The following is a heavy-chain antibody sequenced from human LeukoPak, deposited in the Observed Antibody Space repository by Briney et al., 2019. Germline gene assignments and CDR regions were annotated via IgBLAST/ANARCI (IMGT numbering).Heavy chain of an antibody. CDR3: ARGVLRYFDWLTRSYYYMDV. D-gene: IGHD3-9*01. Sequence: SETLSLTCSVSGDSISSSSSYWGWIRQPPGKGLEWIGSIYYSGSTYYNTSLKSRVTISVDTSKNQFSLKLNSVTAADTAVYYCARGVLRYFDWLTRSYYYMDVWGKGTTVTVSS. J-gene: IGHJ6*03. V-gene: IGHV4-39*01. CDR1: GDSISSSSSY. CDR2: IYYSGST.